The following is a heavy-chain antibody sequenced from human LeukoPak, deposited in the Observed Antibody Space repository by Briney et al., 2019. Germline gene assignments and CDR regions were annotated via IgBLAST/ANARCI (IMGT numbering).Heavy chain of an antibody. CDR3: ARDGGYCTKGVCYVDY. V-gene: IGHV3-21*01. CDR1: GFTFSSYS. J-gene: IGHJ4*02. Sequence: GGSLRLSCAASGFTFSSYSMNCVRQAPGKGLEWVSSITRSSDYIYYADSLKGRFTISRDNAKNSLYLQMNSLRAEDTAVYYCARDGGYCTKGVCYVDYWGQGTLVTVSS. CDR2: ITRSSDYI. D-gene: IGHD2-8*01.